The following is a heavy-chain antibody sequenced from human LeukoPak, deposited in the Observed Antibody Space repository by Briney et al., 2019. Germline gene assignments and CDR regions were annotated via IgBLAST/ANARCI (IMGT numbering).Heavy chain of an antibody. CDR1: GFSFSTYT. D-gene: IGHD3-10*01. V-gene: IGHV3-21*01. J-gene: IGHJ4*02. Sequence: GGSLRLSCATSGFSFSTYTMNWVRQAPGKGLEWVSSISSGSVSIYYADSVKGRFTISRGNAKNSLYLQMSSLRAEDTALYYCAKGGYYGSGYYFEYWGQGTLVTVSS. CDR3: AKGGYYGSGYYFEY. CDR2: ISSGSVSI.